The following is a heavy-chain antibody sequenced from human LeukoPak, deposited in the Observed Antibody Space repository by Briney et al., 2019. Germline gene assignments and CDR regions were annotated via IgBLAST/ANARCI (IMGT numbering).Heavy chain of an antibody. J-gene: IGHJ1*01. CDR3: ASFSSTSFYSEYFQH. Sequence: SETLSLTCTVSGGSISSGGYYWSWIRQHPGKGLEWIGYIYYSGSTYYNPFLKSRVTISVDTSKNQFSLKLSSVTAADTAVYYCASFSSTSFYSEYFQHWGQGTLVTVSS. V-gene: IGHV4-31*03. CDR2: IYYSGST. D-gene: IGHD2-2*01. CDR1: GGSISSGGYY.